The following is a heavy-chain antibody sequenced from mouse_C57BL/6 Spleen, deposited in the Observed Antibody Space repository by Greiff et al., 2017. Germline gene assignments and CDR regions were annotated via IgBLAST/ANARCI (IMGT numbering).Heavy chain of an antibody. CDR3: GRHGGLYWYFDV. CDR2: IRSKSNNYAT. Sequence: EVQGVESGGGLVQPKGSLKLSCAASGFSFNTYAMNWVRQAPGKGLEWVARIRSKSNNYATYYADSVKDRFTISRDDSESMLYLQMNNLKTEDTAMYYCGRHGGLYWYFDVWGTGTTVTVSS. V-gene: IGHV10-1*01. D-gene: IGHD3-3*01. CDR1: GFSFNTYA. J-gene: IGHJ1*03.